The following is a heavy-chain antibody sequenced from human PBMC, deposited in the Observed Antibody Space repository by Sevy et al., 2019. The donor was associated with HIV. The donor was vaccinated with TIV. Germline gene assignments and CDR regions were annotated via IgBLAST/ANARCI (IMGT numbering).Heavy chain of an antibody. J-gene: IGHJ3*01. CDR2: ISGGGGTT. CDR3: AKLRTYNTIGTEAFDV. V-gene: IGHV3-23*01. Sequence: GGSLRLSCAASGFTFSTYAMNWVRQAPGKGPEWVSSISGGGGTTLYSDSVRGRFTTSRDNSRNTVFLQMKSLRADDSDLYYCAKLRTYNTIGTEAFDVWGQGTMVTVS. D-gene: IGHD2-8*01. CDR1: GFTFSTYA.